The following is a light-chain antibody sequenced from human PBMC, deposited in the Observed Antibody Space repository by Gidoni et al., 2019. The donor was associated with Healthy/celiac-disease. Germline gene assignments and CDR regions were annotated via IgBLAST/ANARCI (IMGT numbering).Light chain of an antibody. CDR3: QAWDSSNVV. CDR2: QDS. CDR1: KLGDKY. Sequence: SYELTQPPSVSASPGQTASITCSGDKLGDKYACWYQQKPGHTPVLVIYQDSKRPSGIPERFSGSNTGNTATMTISETQAMDEDDYYCQAWDSSNVVFGGGTKLTVL. J-gene: IGLJ2*01. V-gene: IGLV3-1*01.